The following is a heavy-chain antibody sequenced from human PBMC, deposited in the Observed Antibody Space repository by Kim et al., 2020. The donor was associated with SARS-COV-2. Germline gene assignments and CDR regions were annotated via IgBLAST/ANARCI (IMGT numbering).Heavy chain of an antibody. Sequence: AAVKVSCKASGYTFTSYGISWVRQAPGQGLEGMGWISAYNGNTNYAQKLQGSVTLTPDTSTSTAYMGLGSLRSDDTAVYYCATVMVRGSSWFDPWGQGTLVTVSS. CDR2: ISAYNGNT. CDR3: ATVMVRGSSWFDP. D-gene: IGHD3-10*01. CDR1: GYTFTSYG. V-gene: IGHV1-18*01. J-gene: IGHJ5*02.